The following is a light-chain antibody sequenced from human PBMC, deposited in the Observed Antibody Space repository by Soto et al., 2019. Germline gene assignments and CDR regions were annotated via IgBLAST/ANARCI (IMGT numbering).Light chain of an antibody. CDR3: SSYTSSDTLV. CDR2: DVT. V-gene: IGLV2-14*01. J-gene: IGLJ3*02. CDR1: SGDIGGYNF. Sequence: QSALTQPASVSGSPGQSITISCTGTSGDIGGYNFVSWYQQHPGKAPKLMIYDVTNRPSGVSNRFSGSKSGNTASLTISGLQAEDEADYCCSSYTSSDTLVFGGGTKLTVL.